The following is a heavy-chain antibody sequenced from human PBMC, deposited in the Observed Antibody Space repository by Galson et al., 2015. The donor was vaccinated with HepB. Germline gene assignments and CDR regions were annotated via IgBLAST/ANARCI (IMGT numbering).Heavy chain of an antibody. D-gene: IGHD2-21*02. CDR3: ARGFGDCWDY. V-gene: IGHV3-23*01. CDR2: ISASGGST. CDR1: GFTFHNYA. Sequence: SLRLSCAASGFTFHNYAISWVRQAPGRGLEWVSVISASGGSTYYADSVKGRFTISRDNSNNTLYLQMNSLKTEDTAVYYCARGFGDCWDYWGQGTLVTVSS. J-gene: IGHJ4*02.